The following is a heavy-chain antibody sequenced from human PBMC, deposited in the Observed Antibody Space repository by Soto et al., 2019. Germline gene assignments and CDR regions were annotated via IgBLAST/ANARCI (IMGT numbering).Heavy chain of an antibody. V-gene: IGHV4-30-4*01. D-gene: IGHD3-10*01. CDR2: IYHNGNT. Sequence: SETLSFTCTVSGGSIRSGDNYWSWIRQPPGKGLEWIGYIYHNGNTYYNPSLKSRVTMSVDTSKNQFSLKLSSVTAADTAVYYCARRNYGSGSYYYWGQGILVTVS. CDR1: GGSIRSGDNY. CDR3: ARRNYGSGSYYY. J-gene: IGHJ4*01.